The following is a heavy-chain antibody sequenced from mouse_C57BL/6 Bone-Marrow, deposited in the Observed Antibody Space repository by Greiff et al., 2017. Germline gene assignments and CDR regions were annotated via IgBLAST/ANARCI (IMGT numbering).Heavy chain of an antibody. Sequence: QVQLQQSGPGLVQPSQSLSITCTVSGFSLTSYGLHWVRQSPGKGLEWLGVIWRGGSTDYNAAFMYRLSITKDNSKTQVFFKMNSLQADDTAIYYCAKNWGYGSSAWFAYWGQGTLVTVSA. D-gene: IGHD1-1*01. V-gene: IGHV2-5*01. CDR3: AKNWGYGSSAWFAY. J-gene: IGHJ3*01. CDR1: GFSLTSYG. CDR2: IWRGGST.